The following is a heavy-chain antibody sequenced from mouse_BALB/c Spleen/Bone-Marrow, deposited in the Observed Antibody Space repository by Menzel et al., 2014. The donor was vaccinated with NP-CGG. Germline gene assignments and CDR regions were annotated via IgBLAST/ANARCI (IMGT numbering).Heavy chain of an antibody. Sequence: EVQRVESGGGLVQPGGSRKLSCAASGFTFSNFGMHWVRQSPEKGLEWVAYISGGSSAINYSDTVKGRFTISRDNPKNTLFLQMTSLRSEDTATYYCVRSGSSSGYFDYWGQGTTLTVSS. D-gene: IGHD1-1*01. V-gene: IGHV5-17*02. J-gene: IGHJ2*01. CDR1: GFTFSNFG. CDR3: VRSGSSSGYFDY. CDR2: ISGGSSAI.